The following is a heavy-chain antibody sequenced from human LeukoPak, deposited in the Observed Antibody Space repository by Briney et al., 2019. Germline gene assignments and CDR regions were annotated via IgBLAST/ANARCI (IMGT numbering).Heavy chain of an antibody. CDR3: ARSRRLSYWYFDL. CDR1: GFTFSSYA. Sequence: GGSLRLSCAASGFTFSSYAMSWVRQAPGKGLEWVSVIYTGGSTYYADSVKGRFTISRDNSKNTLYLQMNSLRAEDTAVYYCARSRRLSYWYFDLWGRGTLVTVSS. J-gene: IGHJ2*01. V-gene: IGHV3-53*01. D-gene: IGHD2-2*01. CDR2: IYTGGST.